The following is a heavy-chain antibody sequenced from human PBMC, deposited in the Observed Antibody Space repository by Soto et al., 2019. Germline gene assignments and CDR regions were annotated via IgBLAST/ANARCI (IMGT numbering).Heavy chain of an antibody. J-gene: IGHJ6*02. D-gene: IGHD2-15*01. CDR1: GFSLSTSAEG. Sequence: QITLKESGPTLVKPTQTLTLTCTFSGFSLSTSAEGVAWIRQPPGKALEWLALIYWDDDERYSSFLKSRLTIAKDTSKNQVVLTMTNMDPLDTATYFCAHKGGRGDAMDVWGQETALTVSS. V-gene: IGHV2-5*02. CDR3: AHKGGRGDAMDV. CDR2: IYWDDDE.